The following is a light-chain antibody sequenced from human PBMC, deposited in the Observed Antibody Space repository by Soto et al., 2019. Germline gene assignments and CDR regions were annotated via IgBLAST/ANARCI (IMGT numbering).Light chain of an antibody. J-gene: IGKJ4*01. V-gene: IGKV3-11*01. CDR1: QSVASSH. CDR3: QQRSSWPLT. CDR2: DAS. Sequence: EIVLTQSPGTLSLSPGERATLSCRASQSVASSHLAWYRQKPGQTPRLLIYDASNRATGIPARFSGSGSGTDFTLTISSLEPEDFAVYYCQQRSSWPLTFGGGTKVEIK.